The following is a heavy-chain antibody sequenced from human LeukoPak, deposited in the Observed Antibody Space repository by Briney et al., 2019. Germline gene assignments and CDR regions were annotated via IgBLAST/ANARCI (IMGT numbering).Heavy chain of an antibody. Sequence: GRSLRLSCAASGFTFGGYGMHWVRQAPGKGLEWVAVISYDGSNKYYADSVKGRFTIAGDNSKNILYLQMNSLRADDTAVYYCAKDMHYDSSGYYGLQFDSWGQGTLVTVSS. D-gene: IGHD3-22*01. CDR2: ISYDGSNK. V-gene: IGHV3-30*18. J-gene: IGHJ4*02. CDR1: GFTFGGYG. CDR3: AKDMHYDSSGYYGLQFDS.